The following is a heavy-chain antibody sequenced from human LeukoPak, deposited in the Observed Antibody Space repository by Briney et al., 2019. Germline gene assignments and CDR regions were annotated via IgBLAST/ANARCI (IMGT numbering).Heavy chain of an antibody. CDR2: INPNSGGT. D-gene: IGHD1-26*01. CDR3: ARDSSIVGAMGIDY. CDR1: GYTFTGYY. Sequence: GASVKVSCKASGYTFTGYYMHWVRQAPGQGLEWMGWINPNSGGTNYAQKFQGRVTTTRDTSISTAYMELSRLRSDDTAVYYCARDSSIVGAMGIDYWGQETLVTVSS. V-gene: IGHV1-2*02. J-gene: IGHJ4*02.